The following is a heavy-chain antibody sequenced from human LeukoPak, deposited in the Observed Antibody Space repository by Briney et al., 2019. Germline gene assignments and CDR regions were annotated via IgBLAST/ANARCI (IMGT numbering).Heavy chain of an antibody. V-gene: IGHV3-53*01. J-gene: IGHJ1*01. Sequence: GGSLRLSCAASGFTVSSYYMTWVRQAPGKGPEWVSIIYSGGTTYYADSVKGRFTISRDNSKNTLYLQVDSLRAEDTAVYYCARANSGSHSYFQHWGQGTLVTVSS. CDR1: GFTVSSYY. D-gene: IGHD1-26*01. CDR2: IYSGGTT. CDR3: ARANSGSHSYFQH.